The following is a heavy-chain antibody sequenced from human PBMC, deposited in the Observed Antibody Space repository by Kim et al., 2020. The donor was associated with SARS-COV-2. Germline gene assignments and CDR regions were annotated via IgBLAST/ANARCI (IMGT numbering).Heavy chain of an antibody. J-gene: IGHJ4*02. Sequence: YNPALKGRVTISEDPSENQFSLKLSSVTAADTAVYYCAGGDVVPAAPFDYWGQGTLVTVSS. CDR3: AGGDVVPAAPFDY. D-gene: IGHD2-2*01. V-gene: IGHV4-31*02.